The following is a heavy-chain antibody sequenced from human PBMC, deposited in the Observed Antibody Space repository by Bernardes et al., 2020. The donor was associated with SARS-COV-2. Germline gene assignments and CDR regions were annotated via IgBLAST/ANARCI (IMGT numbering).Heavy chain of an antibody. J-gene: IGHJ5*02. CDR3: ARAPKQRITIFGVVGWFDP. Sequence: TLSRTCTVSGGSISSGGYYWSWIRQHPGTGLEWIGYIYYSGSTYYNPSLKSRVTISVDTSKNQFSLKLSSVTAADTAVYYCARAPKQRITIFGVVGWFDPWGQGTLVTGSA. CDR1: GGSISSGGYY. CDR2: IYYSGST. V-gene: IGHV4-31*03. D-gene: IGHD3-3*01.